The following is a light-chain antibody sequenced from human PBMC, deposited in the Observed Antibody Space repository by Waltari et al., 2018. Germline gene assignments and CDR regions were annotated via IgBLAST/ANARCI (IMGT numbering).Light chain of an antibody. CDR3: QQYYSTPPT. J-gene: IGKJ2*01. CDR2: WAS. V-gene: IGKV4-1*01. Sequence: DIVMTQSPDSLAVSLGERATINCKSSQSLLWSFNNNNYLAWYQQKPGQPPKLLIHWASTRESGVPDRFSGSGSGADFTLTISSLHAEDVAVYYCQQYYSTPPTFGQGTKLEIK. CDR1: QSLLWSFNNNNY.